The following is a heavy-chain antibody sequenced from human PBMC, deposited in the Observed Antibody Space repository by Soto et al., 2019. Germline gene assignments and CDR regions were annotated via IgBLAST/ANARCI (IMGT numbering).Heavy chain of an antibody. J-gene: IGHJ4*02. CDR3: ARADPDASVGY. CDR1: GDSMNNYY. V-gene: IGHV4-59*13. D-gene: IGHD3-16*01. Sequence: SETLSLTCSVSGDSMNNYYWSWIRQPPGQGLEYIGYVYSSGSTSYNPSLRSRLTIYQDTSKTQFSLTLTSVTAADTAVYYCARADPDASVGYWGQGTLVTVSS. CDR2: VYSSGST.